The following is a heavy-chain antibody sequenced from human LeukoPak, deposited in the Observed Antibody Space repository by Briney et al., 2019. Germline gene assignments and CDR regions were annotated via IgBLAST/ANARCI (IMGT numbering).Heavy chain of an antibody. V-gene: IGHV1-2*02. J-gene: IGHJ4*02. D-gene: IGHD2-15*01. CDR1: GFTFTDYY. CDR3: AREKWYPFDY. Sequence: ASVKVSCKASGFTFTDYYTHWVRQAPGQGLEWMGWINPNNGGTNYAQKFQGRVTLTRDTSISTAYMELRRLRSDDTAIYYCAREKWYPFDYWGQGTLVTVSS. CDR2: INPNNGGT.